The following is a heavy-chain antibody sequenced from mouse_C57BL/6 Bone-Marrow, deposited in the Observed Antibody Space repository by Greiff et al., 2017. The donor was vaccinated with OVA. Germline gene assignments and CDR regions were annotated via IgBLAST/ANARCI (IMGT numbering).Heavy chain of an antibody. J-gene: IGHJ4*01. CDR3: ARSAYYSNYDYYAMDY. V-gene: IGHV3-6*01. CDR2: ISYDGSN. Sequence: EVKVEESGPGLVKPSQSLSLTCSVTGYSITSGYYWYWIRQFPGNKLEWMGYISYDGSNNYNPSLKNRISITRDTSKNQFFLKLNSVTTEDTATYYCARSAYYSNYDYYAMDYWGQGTSVTVSS. CDR1: GYSITSGYY. D-gene: IGHD2-5*01.